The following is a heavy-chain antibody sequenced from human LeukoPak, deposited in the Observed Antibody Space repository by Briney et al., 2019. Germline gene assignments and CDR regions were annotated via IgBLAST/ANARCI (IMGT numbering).Heavy chain of an antibody. Sequence: SETLSLTCSVSGYSISSGYYWGWIRQPPGKGLEWIGSIHYSGSTYYNPSLKRRVTISVDTSKNQFSLKMRSVTAADTAVYYCARVRAVAGTPPDYWGQGTLVTVSS. J-gene: IGHJ4*02. V-gene: IGHV4-38-2*02. D-gene: IGHD6-19*01. CDR1: GYSISSGYY. CDR2: IHYSGST. CDR3: ARVRAVAGTPPDY.